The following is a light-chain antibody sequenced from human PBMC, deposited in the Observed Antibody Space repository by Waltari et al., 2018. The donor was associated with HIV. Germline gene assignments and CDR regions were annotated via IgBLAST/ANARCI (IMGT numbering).Light chain of an antibody. CDR3: QQSHRTSWT. J-gene: IGKJ1*01. V-gene: IGKV1-39*01. CDR2: AAS. CDR1: QTINTY. Sequence: DNQMTQSPSSLSLFVRENVTITCRASQTINTYLNWYQQKPGQAPKLLIYAASRLQSGVPSRFSGSGSGTDFTLTITGLQPEDFATYFCQQSHRTSWTFGQGTKVDVK.